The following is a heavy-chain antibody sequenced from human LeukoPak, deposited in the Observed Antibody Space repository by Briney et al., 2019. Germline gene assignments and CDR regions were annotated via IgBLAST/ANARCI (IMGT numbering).Heavy chain of an antibody. V-gene: IGHV3-53*01. J-gene: IGHJ4*02. CDR1: GFTVSNNY. D-gene: IGHD5-24*01. CDR2: FHTGGET. Sequence: PGGSLRLSCAASGFTVSNNYMIWVRQAPGQGLEWVSLFHTGGETEYADSVKGRFTMSRDTSQNTVSLHMNSLRAEDTAVYYCARGFAPAYNFGVFDYWGQGTLVTVSS. CDR3: ARGFAPAYNFGVFDY.